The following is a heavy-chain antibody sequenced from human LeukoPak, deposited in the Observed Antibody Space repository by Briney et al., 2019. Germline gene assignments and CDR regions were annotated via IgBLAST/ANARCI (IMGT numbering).Heavy chain of an antibody. J-gene: IGHJ4*02. D-gene: IGHD6-13*01. CDR1: GFTFTSSA. CDR2: IVVGSGNT. CDR3: AAAFGGIAAADPTWASDY. V-gene: IGHV1-58*01. Sequence: ASVKVSCKASGFTFTSSAVQWVRQARGQRLEWIGWIVVGSGNTNYAQKFQERVTITRDMSTSTAYMELSSLRSEDTAVYYCAAAFGGIAAADPTWASDYWGQGTLVTVSS.